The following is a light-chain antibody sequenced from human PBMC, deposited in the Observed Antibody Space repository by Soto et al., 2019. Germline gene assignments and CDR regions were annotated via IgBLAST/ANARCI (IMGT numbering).Light chain of an antibody. V-gene: IGKV3-11*01. CDR3: QQRSNWPPTWT. Sequence: EIVLTQSPATLSLSPGQRATLSCRASQSVSTYLAWYQQKPGQAPRLLIYDASTRATGIPARFSGSGSGTEFTLTISSLEPEDFAVYYCQQRSNWPPTWTFGQGTKVESK. CDR2: DAS. J-gene: IGKJ1*01. CDR1: QSVSTY.